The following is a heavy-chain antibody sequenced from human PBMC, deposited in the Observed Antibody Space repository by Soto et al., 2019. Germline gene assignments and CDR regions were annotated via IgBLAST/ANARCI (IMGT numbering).Heavy chain of an antibody. J-gene: IGHJ6*02. V-gene: IGHV5-10-1*01. CDR3: ASRYSSSSEEDYYYGMDV. CDR1: GYSFTNYW. Sequence: PGESLKISCTGSGYSFTNYWIGWVRQMPGKGLEWMGRIDPSDSYTNYSPSFQGHVTISADKSISTAYLQWSSLKASDTAMYYCASRYSSSSEEDYYYGMDVWGQGTTVTVSS. CDR2: IDPSDSYT. D-gene: IGHD6-6*01.